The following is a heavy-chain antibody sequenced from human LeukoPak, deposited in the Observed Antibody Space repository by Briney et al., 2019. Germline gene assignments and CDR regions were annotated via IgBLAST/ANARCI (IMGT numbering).Heavy chain of an antibody. Sequence: SETLSLTCTVSGGSISSSSYYWGWIRQPPGKGLEWIGSIYYSGSTYYNPSLKSRVTISVDTSKNQFSLKLSSVTAADTAVYYCARGIRYQLLIDYWDQGTLVTVSS. V-gene: IGHV4-39*07. J-gene: IGHJ4*02. CDR1: GGSISSSSYY. CDR3: ARGIRYQLLIDY. CDR2: IYYSGST. D-gene: IGHD2-2*01.